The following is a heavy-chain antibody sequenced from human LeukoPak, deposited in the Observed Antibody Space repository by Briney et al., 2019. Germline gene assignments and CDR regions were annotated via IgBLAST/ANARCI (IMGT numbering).Heavy chain of an antibody. CDR2: INHSGST. CDR1: GGSFSGYY. CDR3: SSSWYDPSYYYCGMDV. Sequence: SETLSLTCAVYGGSFSGYYWSWIRQPPGKGLEWIGEINHSGSTNYNPSLKSRVTISVDTSKNQFSLKLSSVTAADTAVYYCSSSWYDPSYYYCGMDVWGQGTTVTVSS. V-gene: IGHV4-34*01. D-gene: IGHD6-13*01. J-gene: IGHJ6*02.